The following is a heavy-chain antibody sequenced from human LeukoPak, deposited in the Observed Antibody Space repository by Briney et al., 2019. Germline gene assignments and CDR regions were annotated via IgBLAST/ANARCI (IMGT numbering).Heavy chain of an antibody. CDR3: AKDLYSSGWYYFDY. CDR2: ISGSGGST. V-gene: IGHV3-23*01. Sequence: GGSLRLSCAASGFTFSGYAMSWVRQAPGKGLEWVSAISGSGGSTYSADSVKGRFTISRDNSKNTLYLQMNSLTAEDTAVYYCAKDLYSSGWYYFDYWGQGTLVTVSS. D-gene: IGHD6-19*01. CDR1: GFTFSGYA. J-gene: IGHJ4*02.